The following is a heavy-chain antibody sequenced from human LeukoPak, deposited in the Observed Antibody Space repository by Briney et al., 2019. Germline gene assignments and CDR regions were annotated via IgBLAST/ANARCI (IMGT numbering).Heavy chain of an antibody. Sequence: ASVKVSCKASGYTFTSYGISWVRQAPGQGLEWMGWISAYNGNTNYAQKLQGRVTMTTDTSTSTAYMEPRSLRSDDTAVYYCAREAYCSGGSCYPADYWGQGTLVTVSS. D-gene: IGHD2-15*01. J-gene: IGHJ4*02. CDR2: ISAYNGNT. CDR1: GYTFTSYG. V-gene: IGHV1-18*04. CDR3: AREAYCSGGSCYPADY.